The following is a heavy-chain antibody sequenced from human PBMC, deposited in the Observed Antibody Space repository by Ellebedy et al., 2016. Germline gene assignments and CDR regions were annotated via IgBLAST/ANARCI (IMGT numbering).Heavy chain of an antibody. J-gene: IGHJ4*02. CDR1: GGSISSYY. Sequence: SETLSLTCAVSGGSISSYYWSWIRQPPGKGLEWIGYIYYSGSTNYNPSLKSRVTISVDTSKNQFSLKLSSVTAADTAVYYCARRGGIAVAGIFFDYWGQGTLVTVSS. CDR3: ARRGGIAVAGIFFDY. D-gene: IGHD6-19*01. V-gene: IGHV4-59*08. CDR2: IYYSGST.